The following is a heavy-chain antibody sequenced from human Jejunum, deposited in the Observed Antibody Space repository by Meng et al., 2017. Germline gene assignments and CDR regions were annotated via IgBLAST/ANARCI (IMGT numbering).Heavy chain of an antibody. CDR1: GDSISSITYY. V-gene: IGHV4-39*07. J-gene: IGHJ4*02. Sequence: SETLSLTCTVSGDSISSITYYWAWIRQSPGKGLEWIASIHETGDSYYSPSLKSRVTISIDKSKNQLSLKLGSVTAADTAVYYCARDRQGSYRSNFYYWGQGTLVTVSS. CDR2: IHETGDS. CDR3: ARDRQGSYRSNFYY. D-gene: IGHD3-16*02.